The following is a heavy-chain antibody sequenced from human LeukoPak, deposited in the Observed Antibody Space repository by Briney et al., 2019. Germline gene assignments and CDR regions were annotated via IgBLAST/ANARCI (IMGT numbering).Heavy chain of an antibody. Sequence: GGSLRLSCAASGFTFSSYAMSWVRQAPGKGLEWVSADASSTTSTYYAKSVRGRFTISRDNSMNTVYLQMNSLRVDDTAVYYCSKAPLETCTGAVCYYLDVWGKGTTVIVSS. CDR2: DASSTTST. J-gene: IGHJ6*03. CDR1: GFTFSSYA. CDR3: SKAPLETCTGAVCYYLDV. V-gene: IGHV3-23*01. D-gene: IGHD2-8*02.